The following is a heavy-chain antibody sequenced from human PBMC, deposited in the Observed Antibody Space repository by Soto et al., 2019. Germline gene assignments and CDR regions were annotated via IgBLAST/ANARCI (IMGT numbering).Heavy chain of an antibody. Sequence: GGSLRLSCAASGFTFSSYSMNWVRQAPGKGLEWVSSISSSSSYIYYADTVKGRFTISRDNAKNSLYLQMNSLRAEDTAVYYCARDTSIVVVVAVPSAFDIWGQGTMVTVSS. CDR2: ISSSSSYI. CDR3: ARDTSIVVVVAVPSAFDI. CDR1: GFTFSSYS. J-gene: IGHJ3*02. D-gene: IGHD2-15*01. V-gene: IGHV3-21*01.